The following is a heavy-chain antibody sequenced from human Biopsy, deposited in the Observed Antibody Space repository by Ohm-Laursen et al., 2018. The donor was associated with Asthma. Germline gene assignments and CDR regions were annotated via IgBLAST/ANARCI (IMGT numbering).Heavy chain of an antibody. CDR2: IDYSGSN. CDR3: ARAQDYYDSRGYSRNFDY. CDR1: YSSITSGGYY. V-gene: IGHV4-31*03. Sequence: SLTLSCTCNVSYSSITSGGYYGTCIRQHPGKGLQWLRLIDYSGSNYYNPSLKSRVSTSIDTSKNQLSMKLSSVTAAGTAVYYCARAQDYYDSRGYSRNFDYWGQGTLVTVSS. J-gene: IGHJ4*02. D-gene: IGHD3-22*01.